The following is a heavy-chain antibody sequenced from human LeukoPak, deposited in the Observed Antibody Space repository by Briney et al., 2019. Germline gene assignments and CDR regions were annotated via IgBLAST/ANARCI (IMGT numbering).Heavy chain of an antibody. CDR1: GGSFSGYY. CDR2: INHSGST. V-gene: IGHV4-34*01. CDR3: ARRYDYCGGDCFSFDY. Sequence: SETLSLTCAVYGGSFSGYYWSWIRQPPGKGLEWIGEINHSGSTNYNPSLKSRVTISVDTSKNQFSLKLSSVTAADTAVYYCARRYDYCGGDCFSFDYWGQGTLVTVSS. J-gene: IGHJ4*02. D-gene: IGHD2-21*02.